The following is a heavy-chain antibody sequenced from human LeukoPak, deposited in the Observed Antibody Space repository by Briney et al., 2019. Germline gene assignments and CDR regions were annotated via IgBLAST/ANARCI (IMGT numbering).Heavy chain of an antibody. V-gene: IGHV1-69*13. J-gene: IGHJ6*02. D-gene: IGHD1-26*01. Sequence: SVKVSCKASGGTFISYAISWVRQAPGQGLEWMGGIIPIFGTANYAQKFQGRVTITADESTSTAYMELSSLRSEDTAVYYCARRRATPSEYYYYYGMDVWGQGTTVTVSS. CDR1: GGTFISYA. CDR3: ARRRATPSEYYYYYGMDV. CDR2: IIPIFGTA.